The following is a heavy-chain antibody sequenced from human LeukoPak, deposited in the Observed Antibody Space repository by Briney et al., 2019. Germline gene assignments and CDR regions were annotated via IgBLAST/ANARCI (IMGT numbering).Heavy chain of an antibody. J-gene: IGHJ4*02. CDR2: ISAYNGNT. CDR1: GYTFTSYG. CDR3: ARSQRAYYGSGTTDY. D-gene: IGHD3-10*01. V-gene: IGHV1-18*01. Sequence: ASVKVSCKASGYTFTSYGISWVRQAPGQGLEWMGWISAYNGNTNYAQKLQGRVTMTTDTSTSTAYMELSSLRSEDTAVYYCARSQRAYYGSGTTDYWGQGTLVTVSS.